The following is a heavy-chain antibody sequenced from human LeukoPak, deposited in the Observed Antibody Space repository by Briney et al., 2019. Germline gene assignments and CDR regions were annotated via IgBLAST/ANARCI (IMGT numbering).Heavy chain of an antibody. CDR1: GFTLSSYA. V-gene: IGHV3-23*01. CDR3: AKGVGLRYFDWLLGGGQFDY. D-gene: IGHD3-9*01. Sequence: GGSLRLSCAASGFTLSSYAMSWVRQAPGKGLEWVSAISGGGGSIYYADSVKGRFTISRDNSKNTLYLQMNSLRAEDTAVYYCAKGVGLRYFDWLLGGGQFDYWGQGTLVTVSS. CDR2: ISGGGGSI. J-gene: IGHJ4*02.